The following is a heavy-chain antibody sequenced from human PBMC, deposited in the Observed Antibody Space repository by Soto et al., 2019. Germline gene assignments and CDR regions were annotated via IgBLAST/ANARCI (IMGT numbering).Heavy chain of an antibody. D-gene: IGHD2-21*02. J-gene: IGHJ4*02. CDR2: IYPGDSDT. Sequence: GESLKISCKGSGYSFTSYWIGWVRQMPGKGLEWMGIIYPGDSDTRYSPSFQGQVTISADKSISTAYLQWSSLKASDTAMYYCARQRGLAYCGGDCYADYWGQGTLVTSPQ. CDR1: GYSFTSYW. CDR3: ARQRGLAYCGGDCYADY. V-gene: IGHV5-51*01.